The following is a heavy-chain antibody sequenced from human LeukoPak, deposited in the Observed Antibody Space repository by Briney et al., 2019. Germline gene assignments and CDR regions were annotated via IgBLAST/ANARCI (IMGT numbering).Heavy chain of an antibody. CDR3: TREYDFWSGYRYYYYYYYMDV. D-gene: IGHD3-3*01. J-gene: IGHJ6*03. Sequence: PGGSLKLSCAASGFTFSGSAMHWVRQASGKGLEWVGRIRSKANSYARAYAASVKGRFAITRDHSKNTAYLQMNSLKTEDTAVYYCTREYDFWSGYRYYYYYYYMDVWGKGTTVTVSS. CDR2: IRSKANSYAR. CDR1: GFTFSGSA. V-gene: IGHV3-73*01.